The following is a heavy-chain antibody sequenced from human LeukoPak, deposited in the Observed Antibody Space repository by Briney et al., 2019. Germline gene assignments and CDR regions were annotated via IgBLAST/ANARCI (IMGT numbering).Heavy chain of an antibody. CDR2: IYYSGST. CDR3: ARGSRDGYNFFDY. V-gene: IGHV4-59*01. J-gene: IGHJ4*02. Sequence: SETLSLTCAVCGGSFSGYYWSWIRQPPGKGLEWIGYIYYSGSTNYNPSLKSRVTISVDTSKNQFSLKLSSVTAADTAVYYCARGSRDGYNFFDYWGQGTLVTVSS. CDR1: GGSFSGYY. D-gene: IGHD5-12*01.